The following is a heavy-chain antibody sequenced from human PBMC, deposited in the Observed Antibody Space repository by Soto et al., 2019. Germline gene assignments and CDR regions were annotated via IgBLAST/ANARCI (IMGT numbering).Heavy chain of an antibody. CDR3: ERETEETQDC. Sequence: QVQLVESGGGVVQPGRSLRLSCAASGFTFSSCGMHWVRQAPGKGLEWVAVIWYDGSNKYYADSVKGRFTISRDNSKNAKYLQMNSLRAEDTAVYYCERETEETQDCWGQGTLVTVS. J-gene: IGHJ4*02. CDR1: GFTFSSCG. CDR2: IWYDGSNK. V-gene: IGHV3-33*01.